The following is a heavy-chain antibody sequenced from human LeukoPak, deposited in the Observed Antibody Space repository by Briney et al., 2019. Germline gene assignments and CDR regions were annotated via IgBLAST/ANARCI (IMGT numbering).Heavy chain of an antibody. CDR2: ISSSSSYI. Sequence: GGSLRLSCAASGFTFSSYSMNWVRQAPGKGLEWVSSISSSSSYIYYADSVEGRFTISRDNAKNSLYLQMNSLRAEDTAVYYCATTPYSRGGEGWGQGTLVTVSS. D-gene: IGHD6-13*01. CDR1: GFTFSSYS. V-gene: IGHV3-21*01. J-gene: IGHJ4*02. CDR3: ATTPYSRGGEG.